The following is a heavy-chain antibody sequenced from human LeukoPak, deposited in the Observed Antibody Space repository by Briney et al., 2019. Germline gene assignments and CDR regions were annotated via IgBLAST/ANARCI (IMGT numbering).Heavy chain of an antibody. D-gene: IGHD2-2*01. CDR3: ARDLSSTSCYDY. V-gene: IGHV4-59*11. Sequence: SETLSLTCTVSGGSISSHYWSWLRQPPGKGLEWIGYIYYSGCTNYNPSLKSRVTISVDTSKNQFSLKLSSVTAADTAVYYCARDLSSTSCYDYWGQGTLVTVSS. CDR2: IYYSGCT. CDR1: GGSISSHY. J-gene: IGHJ4*03.